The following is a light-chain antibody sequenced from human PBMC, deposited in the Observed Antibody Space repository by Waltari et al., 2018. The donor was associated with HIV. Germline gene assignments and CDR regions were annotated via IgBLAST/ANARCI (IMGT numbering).Light chain of an antibody. Sequence: EIVMTQSPATLSVSPGDRAPLSCRASQSVGSNLAWYQQKRGQAPRLLIYGASTRATGIPVRFSGSGSATEFTLTISSLQSEDFADYYCQQDNNWPRYTFGQGTKLEIK. V-gene: IGKV3-15*01. CDR2: GAS. J-gene: IGKJ2*01. CDR1: QSVGSN. CDR3: QQDNNWPRYT.